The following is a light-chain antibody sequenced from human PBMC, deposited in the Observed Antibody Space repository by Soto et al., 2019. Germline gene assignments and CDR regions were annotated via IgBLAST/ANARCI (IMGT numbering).Light chain of an antibody. CDR1: QSVSSNY. J-gene: IGKJ1*01. V-gene: IGKV3-20*01. CDR3: QQYGSSPPT. Sequence: EIVLTQSPGTLSLSPGERATLSCRASQSVSSNYLAWYQRKPGQAPRLLIYGASSRAIDIPNRFSGSGSGTDVTLTSTRLEPEDFAVYYCQQYGSSPPTFGQGTRVEI. CDR2: GAS.